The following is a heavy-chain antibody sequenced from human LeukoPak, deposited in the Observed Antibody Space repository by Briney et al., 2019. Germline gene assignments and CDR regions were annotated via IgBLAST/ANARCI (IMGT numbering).Heavy chain of an antibody. CDR1: GFTFDNYA. V-gene: IGHV3-23*01. J-gene: IGHJ4*02. CDR2: VSGSGYST. CDR3: AKTRAYGDDY. D-gene: IGHD4-17*01. Sequence: GGSLRLSCAASGFTFDNYAMSWVRQAPGKGLEWVSSVSGSGYSTYYADSVKGRFTISRDNSKNTLYLQMDSLRADDTALYYCAKTRAYGDDYWGQGTLVTVSS.